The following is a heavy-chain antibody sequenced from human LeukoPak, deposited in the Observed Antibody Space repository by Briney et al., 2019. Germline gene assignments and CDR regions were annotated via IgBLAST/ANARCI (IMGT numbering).Heavy chain of an antibody. CDR3: ASEYDGRLGDY. J-gene: IGHJ4*02. CDR2: ISSSSSTI. Sequence: GGSLRLSCGASGFTFSSYSMNWVRQAPGKGLEWVSYISSSSSTIYYADSVKGRFTISRDNAKNSLYLQMNSLRAEDTAVYYCASEYDGRLGDYWGQGTLVTVSS. V-gene: IGHV3-48*04. CDR1: GFTFSSYS. D-gene: IGHD3-16*01.